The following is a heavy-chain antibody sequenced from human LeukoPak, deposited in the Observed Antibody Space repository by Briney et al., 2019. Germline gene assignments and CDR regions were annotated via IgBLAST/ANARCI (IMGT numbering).Heavy chain of an antibody. Sequence: GGSLRLSCAASGFTFSSYWMHWVRQAPGKGLVWVSRINSDGSSTSYADSVKGRFTISRDNAKNTLYLQTNSLRAEDTAVYYCAREGYHDSSGPSWFDPWGQGTLVTVSS. V-gene: IGHV3-74*01. J-gene: IGHJ5*02. CDR3: AREGYHDSSGPSWFDP. CDR2: INSDGSST. D-gene: IGHD3-22*01. CDR1: GFTFSSYW.